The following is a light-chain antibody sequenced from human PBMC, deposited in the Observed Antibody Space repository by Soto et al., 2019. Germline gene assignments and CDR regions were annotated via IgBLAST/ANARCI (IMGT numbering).Light chain of an antibody. Sequence: EIVLTQSPGTLSLSPGERATLSCRASQSVTNNYLAWYQRKPGQAPRLLIYDSSTRATGIPDRFSGSGSGTDFTLTISRLEPEDFAVYYCQQYCSSPLTFGGGTKVEIK. J-gene: IGKJ4*01. CDR3: QQYCSSPLT. CDR2: DSS. CDR1: QSVTNNY. V-gene: IGKV3-20*01.